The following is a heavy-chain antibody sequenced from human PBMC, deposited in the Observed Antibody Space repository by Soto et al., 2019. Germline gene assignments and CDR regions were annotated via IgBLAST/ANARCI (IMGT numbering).Heavy chain of an antibody. D-gene: IGHD3-9*01. Sequence: QVQLVESGGGVVQPGRSLRLSCAASGFTFSSYGMHWVRQAPGKGLEWVAVIWYDGSNKYYADSVKGRFTISRDDSKNTLYLQMNSLRAEDTAVYYCARGTRYFDWLSHRFDYWGQGTLVTVSS. J-gene: IGHJ4*02. V-gene: IGHV3-33*01. CDR3: ARGTRYFDWLSHRFDY. CDR1: GFTFSSYG. CDR2: IWYDGSNK.